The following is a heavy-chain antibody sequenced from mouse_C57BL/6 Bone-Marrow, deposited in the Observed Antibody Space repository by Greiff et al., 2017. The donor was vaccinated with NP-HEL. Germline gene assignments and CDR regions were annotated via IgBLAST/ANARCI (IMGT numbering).Heavy chain of an antibody. CDR3: ARGGTMITDFDV. CDR1: GYSITSGYY. D-gene: IGHD2-4*01. CDR2: ISYDGSN. Sequence: EVKLVESGPGLVKPSQSLSLTCSVTGYSITSGYYWNWIRQFPGNKLEWMGYISYDGSNNYNPSLKNRISITRDTSKNQFFLKLNSVTTEDTATYYCARGGTMITDFDVWGTGTTVTVSS. J-gene: IGHJ1*03. V-gene: IGHV3-6*01.